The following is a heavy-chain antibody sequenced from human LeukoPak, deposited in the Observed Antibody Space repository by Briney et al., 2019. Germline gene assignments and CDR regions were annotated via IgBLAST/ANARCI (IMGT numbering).Heavy chain of an antibody. D-gene: IGHD3-22*01. CDR1: GFTFSSYA. CDR3: AKVSYCYDSSGSPDY. J-gene: IGHJ4*02. Sequence: PGGSLRLSCAASGFTFSSYAMHWVRQAPGKGLEWVAVISYDGSNKYYADSVKGRFTISRDNSKNTLYLQMNSLRAEDTAVYYCAKVSYCYDSSGSPDYWGQGTLVTVSS. CDR2: ISYDGSNK. V-gene: IGHV3-30*04.